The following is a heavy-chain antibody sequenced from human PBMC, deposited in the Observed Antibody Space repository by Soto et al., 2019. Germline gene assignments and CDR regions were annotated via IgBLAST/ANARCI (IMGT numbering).Heavy chain of an antibody. CDR3: ARSEVWLLYGMDV. D-gene: IGHD3-22*01. CDR1: GFTFSSYG. V-gene: IGHV3-33*01. J-gene: IGHJ6*02. Sequence: GGSLRLSCAASGFTFSSYGMHWVRQAPGKGLEWVAVIWYDGSNKYYADSVKGRFTISRDNSKNTLYLQMNSLRAEDTAVYYCARSEVWLLYGMDVWGQGTTVTVSS. CDR2: IWYDGSNK.